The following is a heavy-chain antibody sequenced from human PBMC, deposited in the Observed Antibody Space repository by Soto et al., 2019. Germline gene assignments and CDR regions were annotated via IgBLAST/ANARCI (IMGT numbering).Heavy chain of an antibody. V-gene: IGHV1-69*01. D-gene: IGHD2-15*01. J-gene: IGHJ4*02. Sequence: QVQMVQSGAEVKKPGSSARVSCKVSGGTFSRHSISWVRQAPGQGLEWMGGIIPIFDATQYAQKFQDRLTITADEATTTFHFVLIGLRPEVTAVYYCALALTSVRASWGQGTLVHVS. CDR2: IIPIFDAT. CDR1: GGTFSRHS. CDR3: ALALTSVRAS.